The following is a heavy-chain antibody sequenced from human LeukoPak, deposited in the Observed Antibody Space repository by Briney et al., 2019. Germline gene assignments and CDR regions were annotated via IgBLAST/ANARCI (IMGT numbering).Heavy chain of an antibody. Sequence: SETLSLTCTVSGGSICSYYWSWIRQPAGKGLEWIGRIYNSGSTNYNPSLKSRVTMSVDTSKNQFSLKLSSVTAADTAVYYCARDRVGSSSDYMDVWGKGTTVTVSS. CDR3: ARDRVGSSSDYMDV. CDR2: IYNSGST. CDR1: GGSICSYY. J-gene: IGHJ6*03. D-gene: IGHD6-6*01. V-gene: IGHV4-4*07.